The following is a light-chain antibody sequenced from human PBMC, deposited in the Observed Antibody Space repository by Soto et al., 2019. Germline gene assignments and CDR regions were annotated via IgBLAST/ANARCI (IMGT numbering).Light chain of an antibody. CDR1: SSDVGGYNY. CDR3: SSYTSSSTRV. CDR2: EVS. J-gene: IGLJ3*02. Sequence: QSALTQPASVSGSPGQSITISCTGTSSDVGGYNYVSWYQQHPGKAPKLMIYEVSNRPSGVSNRFSGSKSGNTASLTISGLQAEEEADYYCSSYTSSSTRVFGGGTKLTAL. V-gene: IGLV2-14*01.